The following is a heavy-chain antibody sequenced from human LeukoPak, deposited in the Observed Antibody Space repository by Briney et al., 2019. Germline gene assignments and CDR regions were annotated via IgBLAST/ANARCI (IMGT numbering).Heavy chain of an antibody. CDR2: ISWNSGSI. V-gene: IGHV3-9*01. CDR3: AKDIEAAGHYGMDV. D-gene: IGHD6-13*01. J-gene: IGHJ6*02. CDR1: GFTFDDYA. Sequence: GGSLRLSCAASGFTFDDYAMLWARQAPGKGLEWVSGISWNSGSIGYADSVKGRFTISRDNAKNSLYLQMNSLRAEDTALYYCAKDIEAAGHYGMDVWGQGTTVTVSS.